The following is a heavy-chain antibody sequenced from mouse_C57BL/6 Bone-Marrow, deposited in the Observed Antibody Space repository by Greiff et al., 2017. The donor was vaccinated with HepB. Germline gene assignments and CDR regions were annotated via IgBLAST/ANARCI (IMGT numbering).Heavy chain of an antibody. CDR2: IYPGSGST. CDR1: GYTFTSYW. V-gene: IGHV1-55*01. CDR3: ARGGIITTVVATDYFDY. D-gene: IGHD1-1*01. J-gene: IGHJ2*01. Sequence: VQLQQPGAELVKPGASVKMSCKASGYTFTSYWITWVKQRPGQGLEWIGDIYPGSGSTNYNEKFKSKATLTVDTSSSTAYMQLSSLTSEDSAVYYCARGGIITTVVATDYFDYWGQGTTLTVSS.